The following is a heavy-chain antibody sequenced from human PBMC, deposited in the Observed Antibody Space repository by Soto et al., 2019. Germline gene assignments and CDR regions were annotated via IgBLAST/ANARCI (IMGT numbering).Heavy chain of an antibody. CDR2: IYYSGST. Sequence: PSEPLSLTCTVSGGSISSYYWSWIRQPPGKGLEWIGYIYYSGSTNYNPSLKSRVTISVDTSKNQFSLKLSSVTAADTAVYYCARGGSQELTTDYWGQGTLVTVSS. CDR3: ARGGSQELTTDY. J-gene: IGHJ4*02. D-gene: IGHD6-13*01. V-gene: IGHV4-59*01. CDR1: GGSISSYY.